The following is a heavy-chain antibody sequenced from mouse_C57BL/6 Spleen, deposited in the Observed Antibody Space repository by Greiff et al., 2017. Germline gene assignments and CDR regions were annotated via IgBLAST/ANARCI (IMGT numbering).Heavy chain of an antibody. CDR1: GYTFTSYW. CDR2: IYPGSGST. V-gene: IGHV1-55*01. D-gene: IGHD1-1*01. Sequence: QVQLQQPGAELVKPGASVKMSCKASGYTFTSYWITWVKQRPGQGLEWIGDIYPGSGSTNYNEKFKSKATLTVDTSSSTAYMQLSSLTSEDSAVYYGARGLITTVVAGDYWGQGTTLTVSS. J-gene: IGHJ2*01. CDR3: ARGLITTVVAGDY.